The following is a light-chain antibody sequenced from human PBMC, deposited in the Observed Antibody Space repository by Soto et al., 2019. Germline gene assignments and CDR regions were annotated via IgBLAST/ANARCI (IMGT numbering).Light chain of an antibody. J-gene: IGKJ3*01. V-gene: IGKV1-39*01. CDR2: AAS. Sequence: DIQMTQSPSSLSASVGDRVTITCRASQSISSYLNWYQQKPGKAPNLLIYAASRLQSGVPSKFSGIGSGTDFTLTISSLQPEDFATYYCQQSYSSPFTVGPGTKVDI. CDR3: QQSYSSPFT. CDR1: QSISSY.